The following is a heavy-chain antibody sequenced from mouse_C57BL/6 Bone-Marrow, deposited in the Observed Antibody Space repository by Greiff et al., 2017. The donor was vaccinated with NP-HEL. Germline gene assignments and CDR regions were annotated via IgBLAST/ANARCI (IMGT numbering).Heavy chain of an antibody. CDR2: ISSGGDYI. D-gene: IGHD2-5*01. J-gene: IGHJ2*01. CDR3: TRAYSNYLFDY. Sequence: EVKLMESGEGLVKPGGSLKLSCAASGFTFSSYAMSWVRQTPEKRLEWVAYISSGGDYIYYADTVKGRFTISRDNARNTLYLQMSSLQSEDTAMYYCTRAYSNYLFDYWGKGTTLTVSS. CDR1: GFTFSSYA. V-gene: IGHV5-9-1*02.